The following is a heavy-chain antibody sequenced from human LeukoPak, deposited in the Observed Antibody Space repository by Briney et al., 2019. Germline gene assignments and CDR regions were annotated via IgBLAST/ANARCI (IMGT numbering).Heavy chain of an antibody. CDR3: ARERRSSGWYPADY. D-gene: IGHD6-19*01. J-gene: IGHJ4*02. Sequence: ASVTVSCKASGYTFTGYYMHWVRQAPGQGLEWMGWINPNSGGTNYAQKFQGRVTMTRDTSISTAYMELSRLRSDDTAVYYCARERRSSGWYPADYSGQGTLFTVSS. CDR1: GYTFTGYY. CDR2: INPNSGGT. V-gene: IGHV1-2*02.